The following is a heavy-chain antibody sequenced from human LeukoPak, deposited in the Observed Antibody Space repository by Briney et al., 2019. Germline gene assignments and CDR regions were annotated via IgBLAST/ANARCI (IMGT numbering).Heavy chain of an antibody. J-gene: IGHJ6*02. V-gene: IGHV3-23*01. Sequence: GGSLRLSCAASGCTFSSYAMSWFRQAPGKGLEWVSAISGSGGSTYYADSVKGRFTISRDNSKNTLYLQMNSLGAEDTAVYYCAKTSYYDFWSGRPHYYSYGMDVWGQGTTVTVSS. CDR3: AKTSYYDFWSGRPHYYSYGMDV. D-gene: IGHD3-3*01. CDR2: ISGSGGST. CDR1: GCTFSSYA.